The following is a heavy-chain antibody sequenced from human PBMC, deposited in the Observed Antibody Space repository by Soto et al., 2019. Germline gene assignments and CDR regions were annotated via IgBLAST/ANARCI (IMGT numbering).Heavy chain of an antibody. Sequence: SETLSLTCTVSGGSISSSSYYWGWIRQPPGKGLEWIGSIYYSGSTYYNPSLKSRVTISVDTSKNQFSLNLGSVTAADTAVYYCARATVTQRAAFDIWGQGTMVTVS. CDR3: ARATVTQRAAFDI. D-gene: IGHD4-17*01. CDR1: GGSISSSSYY. J-gene: IGHJ3*02. CDR2: IYYSGST. V-gene: IGHV4-39*01.